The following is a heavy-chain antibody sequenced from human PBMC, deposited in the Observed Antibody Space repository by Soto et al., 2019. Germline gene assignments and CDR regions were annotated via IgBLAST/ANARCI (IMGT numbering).Heavy chain of an antibody. Sequence: QLQLQESGPGLVKPSETLSLTCTVSGGSISSSSYYWGWIRQPPGKGLEWIGSLYYSGSTYYNPSLKSRVTIAVDRSKNQCSLKLSSVTAADTAVYYCARGHGDKILPSDYWGEGALDTVSS. D-gene: IGHD4-17*01. CDR3: ARGHGDKILPSDY. J-gene: IGHJ4*02. CDR2: LYYSGST. V-gene: IGHV4-39*01. CDR1: GGSISSSSYY.